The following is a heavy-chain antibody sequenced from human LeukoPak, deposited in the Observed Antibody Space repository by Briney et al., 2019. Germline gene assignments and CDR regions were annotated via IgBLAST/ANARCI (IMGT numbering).Heavy chain of an antibody. J-gene: IGHJ4*02. V-gene: IGHV3-23*01. CDR1: GISFSSFG. Sequence: GGSLRLSCAASGISFSSFGMSWVRQTPEKGLEWVSTLSSTGTTFYADSVKGRFTISRANSENTLYLLMDSLTPEDTALYYCARVGYSSAWYFFNFWGQGTLVTVSS. CDR3: ARVGYSSAWYFFNF. CDR2: LSSTGTT. D-gene: IGHD6-13*01.